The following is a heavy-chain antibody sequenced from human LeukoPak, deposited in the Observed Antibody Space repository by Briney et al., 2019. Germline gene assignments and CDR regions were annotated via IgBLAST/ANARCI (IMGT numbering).Heavy chain of an antibody. D-gene: IGHD3-22*01. J-gene: IGHJ4*02. CDR1: GFTFDDYA. Sequence: GGSLRLSCAASGFTFDDYAMHWVRQAPGKGLEWVSGISWNSGRIGYADSVKGRFTISRDNAKNSLYLQMNSLRAEDTALYYCAKDIYYDSSGPFDYWGQGTLVTVSS. V-gene: IGHV3-9*01. CDR3: AKDIYYDSSGPFDY. CDR2: ISWNSGRI.